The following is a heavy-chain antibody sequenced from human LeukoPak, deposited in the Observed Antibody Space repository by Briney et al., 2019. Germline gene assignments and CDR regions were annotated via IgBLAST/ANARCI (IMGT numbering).Heavy chain of an antibody. J-gene: IGHJ4*02. D-gene: IGHD5-24*01. Sequence: GGSLRLSCAASGFTFSSYWMSWVRQAPGKGLEWVANIKQDGSEKYYVDSVKGRFTISRDNAKNSLYLQMNSLRAEDTAVYYCARDGDGYNPPYFDYWGQGTLVTVSS. V-gene: IGHV3-7*03. CDR1: GFTFSSYW. CDR2: IKQDGSEK. CDR3: ARDGDGYNPPYFDY.